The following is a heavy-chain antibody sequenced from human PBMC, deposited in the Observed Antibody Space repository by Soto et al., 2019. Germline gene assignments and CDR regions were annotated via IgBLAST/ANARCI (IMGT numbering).Heavy chain of an antibody. CDR3: AKVITAKTDFDY. J-gene: IGHJ4*02. Sequence: GGSLRLSCAASGFTFSSYWMHWVRQAPGKGQVWVSRINSDGSSTSYADSVKGRFTISRDNAKNTLYLQMNSLRAEDTAVYYCAKVITAKTDFDYWGQGTLVTVSS. CDR2: INSDGSST. CDR1: GFTFSSYW. V-gene: IGHV3-74*01. D-gene: IGHD5-18*01.